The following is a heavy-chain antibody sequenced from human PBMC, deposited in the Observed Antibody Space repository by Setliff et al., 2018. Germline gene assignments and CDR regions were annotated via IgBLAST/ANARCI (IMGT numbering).Heavy chain of an antibody. V-gene: IGHV3-21*01. Sequence: GGSLRLPCAASGFTFSSYSMNWVRQAPGKGLEWVSSISSSSSYIYYADSVKGRFTISRDNAKNSLYLQMNSLRAEDTAVYYCAREGDGYNYDWYFDLWGRGTLVTVSS. D-gene: IGHD5-12*01. CDR1: GFTFSSYS. J-gene: IGHJ2*01. CDR2: ISSSSSYI. CDR3: AREGDGYNYDWYFDL.